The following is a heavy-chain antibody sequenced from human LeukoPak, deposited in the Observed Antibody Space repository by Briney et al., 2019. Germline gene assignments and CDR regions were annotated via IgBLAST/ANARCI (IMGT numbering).Heavy chain of an antibody. Sequence: PGGSLRLSCAASGFTFSSYALSWVPQAPGKGLEWVSYINSISSYTDYAESVKGRFTISRDNANTSLYLQMNSLRAEDTAVYYWVREYYDYFDYWGQGTLVTAYS. D-gene: IGHD1-26*01. CDR1: GFTFSSYA. CDR3: VREYYDYFDY. V-gene: IGHV3-21*05. CDR2: INSISSYT. J-gene: IGHJ4*02.